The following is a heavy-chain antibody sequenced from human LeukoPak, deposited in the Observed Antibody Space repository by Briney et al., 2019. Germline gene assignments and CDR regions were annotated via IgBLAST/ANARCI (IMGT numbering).Heavy chain of an antibody. CDR3: ATEGGSSDAFAF. CDR2: IRSDGKYK. J-gene: IGHJ3*01. V-gene: IGHV3-30*02. D-gene: IGHD1-26*01. Sequence: PGGSLRLSCAASGFTFSTYGMHWVRQAPGKGLEWVADIRSDGKYKPYADSVKGRFTISRDNSKNTMYLQMNSLRIDDTAVYYCATEGGSSDAFAFWGQGTKVTVSS. CDR1: GFTFSTYG.